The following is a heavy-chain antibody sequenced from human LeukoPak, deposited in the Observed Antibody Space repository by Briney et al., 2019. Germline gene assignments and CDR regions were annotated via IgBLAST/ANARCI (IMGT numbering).Heavy chain of an antibody. V-gene: IGHV5-51*01. J-gene: IGHJ3*02. CDR3: ARPYYYGSGSSDAFDI. CDR2: IYPGDSDT. Sequence: GESLKISCKGSGYSFTSYWIGWVRQTPGKGLEWMGIIYPGDSDTRYSPSFQGQVTISADKSISTAYLQWSSLKASDTAMYYCARPYYYGSGSSDAFDIWGQGTMVTVSS. D-gene: IGHD3-10*01. CDR1: GYSFTSYW.